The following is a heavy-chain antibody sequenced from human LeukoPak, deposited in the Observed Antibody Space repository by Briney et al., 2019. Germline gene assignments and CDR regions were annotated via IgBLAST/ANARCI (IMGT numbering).Heavy chain of an antibody. V-gene: IGHV3-30-3*01. CDR2: TSYNGSVN. Sequence: GGSLRLSCVGSGFTFGHVALHWVRQAPGKGLEWVAVTSYNGSVNFYAASVRGRFTISRDNSKNTLFLQMSSLRVEDTAVYYCARMALLTGGLPSGFIYWGQGTLVTASS. D-gene: IGHD3-9*01. CDR1: GFTFGHVA. J-gene: IGHJ4*02. CDR3: ARMALLTGGLPSGFIY.